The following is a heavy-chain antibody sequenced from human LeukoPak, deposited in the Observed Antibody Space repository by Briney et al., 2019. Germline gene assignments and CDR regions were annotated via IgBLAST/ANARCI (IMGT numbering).Heavy chain of an antibody. CDR2: INHSGST. V-gene: IGHV4-34*01. Sequence: SETLSLTCAVYGGSFSGYYWSWIRQPPGKGLEWIGEINHSGSTNYNPSLKSRVTISVDTSKNQFSLRLSSVTAADTAVYYCARGGGGVAATAIDYWGQGTLVTVSS. J-gene: IGHJ4*02. D-gene: IGHD6-13*01. CDR1: GGSFSGYY. CDR3: ARGGGGVAATAIDY.